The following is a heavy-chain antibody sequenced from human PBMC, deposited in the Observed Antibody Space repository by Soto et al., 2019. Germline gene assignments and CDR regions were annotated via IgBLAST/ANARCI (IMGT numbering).Heavy chain of an antibody. V-gene: IGHV3-21*01. CDR2: ISSSSSYI. Sequence: EVQLVESGGGLVKPGGSLRLSCAASGFTFSSYSMNWVRQAPGKGLEWVSSISSSSSYIYYADSVKGRFTISRDNAKNSLYLQMNSLRAEDTAVYYCARALMVYAAFDYWGQGTLVTVSS. D-gene: IGHD2-8*01. J-gene: IGHJ4*02. CDR1: GFTFSSYS. CDR3: ARALMVYAAFDY.